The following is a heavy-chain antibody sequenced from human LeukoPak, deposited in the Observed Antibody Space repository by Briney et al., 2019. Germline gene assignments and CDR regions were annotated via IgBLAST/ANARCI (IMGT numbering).Heavy chain of an antibody. D-gene: IGHD3-3*01. Sequence: SETLSLTCTVSGGSISSYYWSWIRQPAGKGLEWIGRIYTSRSTSYNPSLKSRVTMSLDTSKNQFSLKMSSVTAADTAVYYCASGPDFWSGYSYYYYMDVWGKGTTVTVSS. J-gene: IGHJ6*03. CDR2: IYTSRST. CDR1: GGSISSYY. V-gene: IGHV4-4*07. CDR3: ASGPDFWSGYSYYYYMDV.